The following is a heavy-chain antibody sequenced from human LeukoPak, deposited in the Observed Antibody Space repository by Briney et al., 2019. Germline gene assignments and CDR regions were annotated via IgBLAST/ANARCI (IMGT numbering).Heavy chain of an antibody. D-gene: IGHD4-17*01. CDR3: ARHDHYAFDY. V-gene: IGHV4-59*08. CDR1: GGSISSYY. J-gene: IGHJ4*02. Sequence: SETLSLTCTVSGGSISSYYWSWIRQPPGKGLEWIGCLYYSGNIDYNPSLKSRVTISVDTSKNQFSLRLTSVTAADTAVYYCARHDHYAFDYWGQETLVTVSS. CDR2: LYYSGNI.